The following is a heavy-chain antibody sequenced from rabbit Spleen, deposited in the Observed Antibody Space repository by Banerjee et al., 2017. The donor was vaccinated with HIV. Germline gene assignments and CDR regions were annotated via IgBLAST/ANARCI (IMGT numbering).Heavy chain of an antibody. J-gene: IGHJ4*01. V-gene: IGHV1S45*01. CDR2: IYTGNGKT. CDR1: GFSLSTSYD. D-gene: IGHD1-1*01. Sequence: QEQLVESGGGLVQPGASLTLTCTASGFSLSTSYDMCWVRQAPGKGLEWIACIYTGNGKTYYASWAKGRFTISKTSSTTVTLRMTSLTAADRAIYFCARDLVAVIGWNFNLWGQGTLVTVS. CDR3: ARDLVAVIGWNFNL.